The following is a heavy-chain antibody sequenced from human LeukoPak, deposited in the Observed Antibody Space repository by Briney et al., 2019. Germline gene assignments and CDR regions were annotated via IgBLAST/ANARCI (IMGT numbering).Heavy chain of an antibody. D-gene: IGHD5-18*01. CDR3: ARSEIQLWDYYFDY. Sequence: PGGSLRLSCAASGFTFSSYAMSWVRQPPGKGLEWVSAISNSGGSTYYADSVKGRFTISRDNSKNTLYLQMNSLRAEDTAVYYCARSEIQLWDYYFDYWGQGTLVTVSS. CDR2: ISNSGGST. J-gene: IGHJ4*02. V-gene: IGHV3-23*01. CDR1: GFTFSSYA.